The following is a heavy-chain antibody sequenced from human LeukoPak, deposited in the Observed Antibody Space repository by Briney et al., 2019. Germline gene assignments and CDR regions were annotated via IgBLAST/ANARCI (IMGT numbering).Heavy chain of an antibody. Sequence: ASVKVSCKVSGYTLTELSMHWVRQAPGKGLEWMGGFDPEDGETIYAQKFQGRVTMTEDTSTDTAYMELSSLRSEDTAVYYCARAPQKTTPLWGYYFDYWGQGTLVTVSS. CDR3: ARAPQKTTPLWGYYFDY. J-gene: IGHJ4*02. CDR1: GYTLTELS. V-gene: IGHV1-24*01. D-gene: IGHD4-11*01. CDR2: FDPEDGET.